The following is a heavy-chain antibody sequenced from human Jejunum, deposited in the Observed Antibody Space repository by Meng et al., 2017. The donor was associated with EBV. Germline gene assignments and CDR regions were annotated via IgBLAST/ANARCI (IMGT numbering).Heavy chain of an antibody. CDR1: GFTFAGYT. V-gene: IGHV3-23*01. Sequence: VQLLVAGGGLVQPGGSLRLPCAASGFTFAGYTMNWVRQAPGRGLEWVSVISDSGDSTNYADSVKGRFTISRDNSKDTLYLQMNSLGVEDTAVYYCSRDGVGRLIPIDYWGQGTLVTVSS. J-gene: IGHJ4*02. CDR3: SRDGVGRLIPIDY. CDR2: ISDSGDST. D-gene: IGHD3-16*01.